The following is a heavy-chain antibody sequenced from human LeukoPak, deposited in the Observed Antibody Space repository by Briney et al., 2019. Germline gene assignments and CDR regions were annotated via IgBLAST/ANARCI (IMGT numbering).Heavy chain of an antibody. Sequence: GGSLRLSCEASGFSFNTYEMNWVRQAPGKGPERVAYISSSSYNIYYADFVEGRFTISRDNAKNSVYLQMTSLRVEDTAVYYCARDMTMPQYYFDHWGQGTLVTVSS. CDR1: GFSFNTYE. V-gene: IGHV3-48*03. D-gene: IGHD4/OR15-4a*01. CDR3: ARDMTMPQYYFDH. CDR2: ISSSSYNI. J-gene: IGHJ4*02.